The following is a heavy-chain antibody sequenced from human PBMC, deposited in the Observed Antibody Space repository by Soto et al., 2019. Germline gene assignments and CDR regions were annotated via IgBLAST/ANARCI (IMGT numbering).Heavy chain of an antibody. CDR2: INPSGGST. Sequence: QVQLVQSGTEVKKPGASVKVSCKASGYTFTSYYVHWVRQAPGQGLEWMGIINPSGGSTSYAQKFQGRVTMTSDTSTSTVYMELSRLRSEDTAVYYCARRRIVVVPGDIQYLMDVWGQGTTVTVSS. CDR1: GYTFTSYY. CDR3: ARRRIVVVPGDIQYLMDV. D-gene: IGHD2-2*01. J-gene: IGHJ6*02. V-gene: IGHV1-46*01.